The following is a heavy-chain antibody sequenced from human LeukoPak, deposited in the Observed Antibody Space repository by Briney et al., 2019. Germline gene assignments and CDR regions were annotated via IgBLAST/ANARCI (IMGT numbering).Heavy chain of an antibody. CDR1: GGSISSYY. V-gene: IGHV4-59*12. D-gene: IGHD1-26*01. CDR3: ARDGQWELPLSD. J-gene: IGHJ4*02. Sequence: PSETLSLTCTVSGGSISSYYWNWIRQPPGKGLEWIGYIYYSGSTNYNPSLKSRVTISLDTSKNQFSLKLSSVTAADTAVYYCARDGQWELPLSDWGQGTLVTVSS. CDR2: IYYSGST.